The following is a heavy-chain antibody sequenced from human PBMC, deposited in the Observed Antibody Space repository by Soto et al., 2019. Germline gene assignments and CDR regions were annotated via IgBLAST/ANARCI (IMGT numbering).Heavy chain of an antibody. V-gene: IGHV3-66*01. Sequence: EVQLVESGGGLVQPGGSLRLSCTASGFTVSSNYMTWVRQAPGKGLEWVSIIYSVGSTYYADSVKGRFTISRDNSKSTLYLQMNSLRAEDTAFYYCARGKPVTGPYGAFDIWGQGTMVTVSS. J-gene: IGHJ3*02. CDR2: IYSVGST. CDR1: GFTVSSNY. CDR3: ARGKPVTGPYGAFDI. D-gene: IGHD6-19*01.